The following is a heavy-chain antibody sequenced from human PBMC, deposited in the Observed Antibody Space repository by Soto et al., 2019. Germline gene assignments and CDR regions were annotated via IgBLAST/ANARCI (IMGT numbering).Heavy chain of an antibody. J-gene: IGHJ4*02. CDR1: GGSFSGYY. D-gene: IGHD3-10*01. V-gene: IGHV4-34*01. CDR2: INARGIT. CDR3: ARGGDYYGAGSRFDY. Sequence: QVQVQQSGAGLLKPSETLSLSCTVSGGSFSGYYWSWIRQPPGKGLEWIAEINARGITNYNPSIKRRVALSMDTSKSHFSVRLSSVSAADTAMYFCARGGDYYGAGSRFDYRGQGTLVTVSS.